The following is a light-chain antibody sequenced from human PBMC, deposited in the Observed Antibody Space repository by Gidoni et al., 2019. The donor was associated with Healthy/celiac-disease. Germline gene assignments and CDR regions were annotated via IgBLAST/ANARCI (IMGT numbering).Light chain of an antibody. CDR2: LGS. V-gene: IGKV2-28*01. CDR1: QSLLHSNGYNY. CDR3: MQALQTPFP. Sequence: DIVMTQSPLSLPVTPGEPASISCRSSQSLLHSNGYNYLDWYLQKPGQSPQLLIYLGSNRASGVPDRFSGSGSGTDFALKISRVEAEDVGVYYCMQALQTPFPFGGGTKVEIK. J-gene: IGKJ4*01.